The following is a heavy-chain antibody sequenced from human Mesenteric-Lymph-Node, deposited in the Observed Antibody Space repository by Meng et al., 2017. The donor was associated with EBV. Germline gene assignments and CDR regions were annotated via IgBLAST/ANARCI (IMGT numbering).Heavy chain of an antibody. J-gene: IGHJ4*02. CDR1: GGSVSSGSYY. CDR2: IYYSGST. V-gene: IGHV4-61*01. Sequence: QVPLPESGPGLVKPSETLSLTCTVSGGSVSSGSYYWTWIRQPPGKGLEWIGYIYYSGSTNYNPSLKSRVTISVDTSKNQFSLKLSSVTAADTVVYYCVRVASRAVGVDYWGQGTLVTVSS. CDR3: VRVASRAVGVDY. D-gene: IGHD2-15*01.